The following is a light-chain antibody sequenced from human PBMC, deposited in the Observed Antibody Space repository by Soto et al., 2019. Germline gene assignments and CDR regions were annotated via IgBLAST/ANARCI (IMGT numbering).Light chain of an antibody. Sequence: DSQMTQSPSTLAASVVDIVTIAFLASQSISSWLSWYQQKPGKAPKLLIYDASSLESGVPSRFSGSGSGTEFTLTISSLQPDDFATYYCQQYNSYQRTFGQGTKVDIK. V-gene: IGKV1-5*01. J-gene: IGKJ1*01. CDR1: QSISSW. CDR2: DAS. CDR3: QQYNSYQRT.